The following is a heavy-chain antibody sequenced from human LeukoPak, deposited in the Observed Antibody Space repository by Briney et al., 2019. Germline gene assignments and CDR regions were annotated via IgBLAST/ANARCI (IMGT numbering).Heavy chain of an antibody. Sequence: PGGSLRLSCAASGFTFSSYGMHWVRQAPGKGLEWVAFIRYDGSNKYYADSVKGRFTISRDNSKNTLYLQMNSLRAEDTAVYYCAKVSSGWDRLKCFQHWGQGTLVTVSS. CDR3: AKVSSGWDRLKCFQH. D-gene: IGHD6-19*01. J-gene: IGHJ1*01. CDR2: IRYDGSNK. V-gene: IGHV3-30*02. CDR1: GFTFSSYG.